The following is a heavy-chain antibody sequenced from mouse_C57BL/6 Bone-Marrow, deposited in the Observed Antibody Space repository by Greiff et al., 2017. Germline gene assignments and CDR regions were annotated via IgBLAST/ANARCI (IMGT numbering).Heavy chain of an antibody. J-gene: IGHJ4*01. V-gene: IGHV5-6*02. CDR1: GFTFSSYG. CDR2: ISSGGSYP. Sequence: DVKLVESGGDLVQPGGSLKLSCAASGFTFSSYGMSWVRQTPDKRLEWVATISSGGSYPYYPDSVKGRFTISRDNAKNTLYLQLSSLKSEDSAMDCCATIVTTNAMDYWGQGTSVTVSS. CDR3: ATIVTTNAMDY. D-gene: IGHD2-1*01.